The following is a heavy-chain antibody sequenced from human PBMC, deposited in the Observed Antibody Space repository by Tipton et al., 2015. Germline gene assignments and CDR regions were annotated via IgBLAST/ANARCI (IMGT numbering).Heavy chain of an antibody. Sequence: TLSLTCAVSGYSISSGYYWGWIRQPPGEGLEWIGYISRRDGTYYNPSLKSRVAISLDTSKNHLFLNLNSVTAADTAVYYCARDLEHGMDVWGQGTTVTVSS. J-gene: IGHJ6*02. D-gene: IGHD5-24*01. CDR1: GYSISSGYY. CDR2: ISRRDGT. V-gene: IGHV4-38-2*02. CDR3: ARDLEHGMDV.